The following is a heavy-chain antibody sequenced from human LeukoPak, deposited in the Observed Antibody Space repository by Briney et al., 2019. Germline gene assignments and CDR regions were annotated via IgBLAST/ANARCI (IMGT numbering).Heavy chain of an antibody. Sequence: GGSLRLSCAASGFRFSSYGMSWVRQAPGKGLEWVSDISGSGGSTNYPDSVKGRFTISRDNSKNTLYLQMNSLRAEDTAVYFCAKEEGSSSSWFDLWGQGTLVTVSS. J-gene: IGHJ5*02. CDR3: AKEEGSSSSWFDL. CDR1: GFRFSSYG. CDR2: ISGSGGST. D-gene: IGHD6-6*01. V-gene: IGHV3-23*01.